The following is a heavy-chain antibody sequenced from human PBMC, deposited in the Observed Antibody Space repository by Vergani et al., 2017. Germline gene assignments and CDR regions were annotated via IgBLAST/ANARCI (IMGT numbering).Heavy chain of an antibody. CDR2: IWYDGSNK. V-gene: IGHV3-33*01. CDR3: ARDRGRLLWFGELSPFDY. Sequence: QVQLVESGGGVVQPGRSLRLSCAASGFTFSSYGMHWVRQAPGKGLEGVAVIWYDGSNKYYADSMKGRFTISRDNSKNTLYLQRNSLRAEDTAGYYCARDRGRLLWFGELSPFDYWGQGTLVTVSS. J-gene: IGHJ4*02. CDR1: GFTFSSYG. D-gene: IGHD3-10*01.